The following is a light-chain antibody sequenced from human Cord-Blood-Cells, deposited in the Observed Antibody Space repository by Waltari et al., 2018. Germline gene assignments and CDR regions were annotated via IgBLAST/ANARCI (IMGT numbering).Light chain of an antibody. CDR3: QQYNNGLT. CDR2: GAS. V-gene: IGKV3-15*01. Sequence: EIVMTQSPATLSVSPGERATLSCRASQSVSSNLAWYQQKPGQAPRLLIYGASNRATGIPARFSGSGSGTEFTLTISSLQSEDFAVYYCQQYNNGLTFGGGTKVEIK. CDR1: QSVSSN. J-gene: IGKJ4*01.